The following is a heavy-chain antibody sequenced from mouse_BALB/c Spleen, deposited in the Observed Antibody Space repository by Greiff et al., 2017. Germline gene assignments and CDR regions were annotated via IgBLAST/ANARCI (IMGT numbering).Heavy chain of an antibody. CDR2: IDPANGNT. Sequence: EVKLQESGAELVKPGASVKLSCTASGFNIKDTYMHWVKQRPEQGLEWIGRIDPANGNTKYDPKFQGKATITADTSSNTAYLQLSSLTSEDTAVYYCAQLGSWFAYWGQGTLVTVSA. D-gene: IGHD4-1*02. V-gene: IGHV14-3*02. CDR1: GFNIKDTY. J-gene: IGHJ3*01. CDR3: AQLGSWFAY.